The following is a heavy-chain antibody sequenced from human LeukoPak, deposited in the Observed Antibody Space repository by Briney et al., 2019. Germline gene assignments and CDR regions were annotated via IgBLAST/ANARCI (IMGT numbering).Heavy chain of an antibody. J-gene: IGHJ4*02. V-gene: IGHV1-18*01. Sequence: ASVKVSCKASGYTFTSYGISWVRQAPGQGLEWMGWISAYNGNTNYAQKLQGRVTITTDTSTNTAYMELRSLRSDDTAVYYCARSSIPTRPSDYWGQGTLVTVSS. CDR1: GYTFTSYG. D-gene: IGHD2-2*02. CDR2: ISAYNGNT. CDR3: ARSSIPTRPSDY.